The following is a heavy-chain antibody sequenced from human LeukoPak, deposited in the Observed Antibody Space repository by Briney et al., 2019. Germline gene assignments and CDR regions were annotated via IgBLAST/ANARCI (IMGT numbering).Heavy chain of an antibody. CDR3: ARGGPYSSSSRTFDY. J-gene: IGHJ4*02. CDR1: GGSFSGYY. D-gene: IGHD6-6*01. CDR2: INHSGST. V-gene: IGHV4-34*01. Sequence: SETLSLTCAVYGGSFSGYYWSWIRQPPGKGLEWIGEINHSGSTNYNPSLKSRVTISVDTSKNQFSLKLSSVTAADTAVYYCARGGPYSSSSRTFDYWGQGTLVTVSS.